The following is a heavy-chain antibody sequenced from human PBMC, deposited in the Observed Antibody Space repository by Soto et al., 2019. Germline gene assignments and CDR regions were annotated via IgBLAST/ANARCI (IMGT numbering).Heavy chain of an antibody. D-gene: IGHD3-10*01. J-gene: IGHJ3*02. Sequence: SETLSLTCPFSGGSLSRYYWSWIRQPPGKGLEWIGYIYYSGSTNYNPSLKSRVTISVDTSKNQFSLKLSSVTAADTAVYYCARHGSGSYAAFDIWGQGTMVTVSS. CDR3: ARHGSGSYAAFDI. CDR1: GGSLSRYY. CDR2: IYYSGST. V-gene: IGHV4-59*08.